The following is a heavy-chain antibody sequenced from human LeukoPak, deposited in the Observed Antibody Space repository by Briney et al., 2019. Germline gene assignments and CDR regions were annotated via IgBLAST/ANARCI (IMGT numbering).Heavy chain of an antibody. D-gene: IGHD3-3*01. Sequence: PSETLSLTCTVSGGSISSYYWSWIRQPAGKGLEWIGRIYTSGSTNYNPSLKSRVTISVDKSKNQFSLKLSSVTGAVSGEYYCSVGIYDIWSGSRWNQIGGQGTLVTVSS. CDR3: SVGIYDIWSGSRWNQI. V-gene: IGHV4-4*07. CDR1: GGSISSYY. J-gene: IGHJ4*02. CDR2: IYTSGST.